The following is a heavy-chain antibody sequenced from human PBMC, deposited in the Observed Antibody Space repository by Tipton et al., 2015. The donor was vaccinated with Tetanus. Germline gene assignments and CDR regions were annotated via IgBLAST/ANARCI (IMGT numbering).Heavy chain of an antibody. Sequence: SLRLSCSASGFTFSSFGMHWVRQAPGKGLEWVAVTSYDGSSEYYADSVKGRFTISRDNSKNTLFLQMNSLRVEDTAVYSCARGMAEASNCGGDCYSDYWGQGTLVTVSS. CDR1: GFTFSSFG. D-gene: IGHD2-21*02. J-gene: IGHJ4*02. CDR3: ARGMAEASNCGGDCYSDY. V-gene: IGHV3-30*03. CDR2: TSYDGSSE.